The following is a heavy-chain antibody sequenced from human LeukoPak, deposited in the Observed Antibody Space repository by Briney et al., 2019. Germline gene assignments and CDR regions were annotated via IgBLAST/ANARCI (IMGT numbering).Heavy chain of an antibody. D-gene: IGHD3-3*01. CDR1: GFTFSSYS. Sequence: GGSLRLSCAASGFTFSSYSMNWVRQAPGKGLEWVSSISSSGSYIYYADSMQGRFTISRDNSKNTLYLQMNSLRAEDTAVYYCARVYYDFWSGYYVDYWGQGTLVTVSS. J-gene: IGHJ4*02. CDR2: ISSSGSYI. CDR3: ARVYYDFWSGYYVDY. V-gene: IGHV3-21*04.